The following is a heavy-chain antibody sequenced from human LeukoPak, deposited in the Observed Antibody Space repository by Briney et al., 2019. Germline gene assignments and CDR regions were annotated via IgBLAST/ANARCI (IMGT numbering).Heavy chain of an antibody. V-gene: IGHV3-74*01. J-gene: IGHJ4*02. CDR2: INSDGSWT. Sequence: SGGPLRLSCAASGNYWMHWVRQAPGKGLVWVSHINSDGSWTSYADSVKGRFTISKDNAKNTVYLQMNSLRAEDTAVYYCVSFYETYWGRGTLVTVSS. D-gene: IGHD2/OR15-2a*01. CDR1: GNYW. CDR3: VSFYETY.